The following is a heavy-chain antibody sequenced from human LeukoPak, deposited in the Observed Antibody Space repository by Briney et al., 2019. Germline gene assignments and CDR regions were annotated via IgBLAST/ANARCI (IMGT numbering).Heavy chain of an antibody. D-gene: IGHD3-9*01. CDR1: GFTFSDYY. J-gene: IGHJ4*02. CDR2: ISSSGSTI. V-gene: IGHV3-11*01. Sequence: GGSLRLSCAASGFTFSDYYMSWIRQAPGKGLEWVSYISSSGSTIYYADSVKGRFTISRDNAKNSLYLQMNSLRAEDTAVYYCAGLDILTGYSPNDYWGQGTLVTVSS. CDR3: AGLDILTGYSPNDY.